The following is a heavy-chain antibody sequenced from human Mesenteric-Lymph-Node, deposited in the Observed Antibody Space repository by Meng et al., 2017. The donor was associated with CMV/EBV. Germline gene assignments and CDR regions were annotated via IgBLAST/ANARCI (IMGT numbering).Heavy chain of an antibody. CDR3: AQDLDTSGHFSFFDF. Sequence: GESLKISCAASGFTFNNYVMTWVRQAPGKGLEWVAIVSVDGRNQYYAESVKGRFTISRDNSKNTLFLEMNSLRAEDTAAYYCAQDLDTSGHFSFFDFWGQGTLVTVSS. CDR2: VSVDGRNQ. CDR1: GFTFNNYV. D-gene: IGHD3-22*01. J-gene: IGHJ4*02. V-gene: IGHV3-30*18.